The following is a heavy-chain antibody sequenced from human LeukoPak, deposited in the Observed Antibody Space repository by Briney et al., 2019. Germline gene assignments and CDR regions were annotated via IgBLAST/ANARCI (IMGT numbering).Heavy chain of an antibody. J-gene: IGHJ4*02. CDR2: IRYDGSNK. D-gene: IGHD3-3*01. CDR1: GFTFSDYS. CDR3: AKSPDFWSGFDY. V-gene: IGHV3-30*02. Sequence: GGSLRLSCAASGFTFSDYSMNWVRQAPGKGLEWVAFIRYDGSNKYYADSVKGRFTISRDNSKNTLYLQMNSLRAEDTAVYYCAKSPDFWSGFDYWGQGTLVTVSS.